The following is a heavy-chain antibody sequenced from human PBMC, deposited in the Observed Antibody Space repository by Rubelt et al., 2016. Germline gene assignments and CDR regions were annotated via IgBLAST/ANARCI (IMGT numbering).Heavy chain of an antibody. CDR1: GYTLTELS. D-gene: IGHD3-10*01. Sequence: QVQLVQSGAEVKKPGASVKVSCKVSGYTLTELSMHWVRQAPGKGLEWMGGFDPEDGETIYAQKFQGRVTMTEDTFTETAYMELSSRGSEDTAVYYCATRSLWFGEIDRYFDYWGQGTLVTVSS. J-gene: IGHJ4*02. CDR2: FDPEDGET. V-gene: IGHV1-24*01. CDR3: ATRSLWFGEIDRYFDY.